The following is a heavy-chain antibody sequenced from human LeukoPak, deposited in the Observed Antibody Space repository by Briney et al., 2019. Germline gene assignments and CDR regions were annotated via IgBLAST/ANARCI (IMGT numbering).Heavy chain of an antibody. V-gene: IGHV3-48*02. CDR3: ARDSGNYIDY. CDR2: ISGSSKTI. D-gene: IGHD2/OR15-2a*01. J-gene: IGHJ4*01. Sequence: GGSLRLSCTASGYTFSHFSMNWVRLAPGKGLQWVSFISGSSKTIYYGDSVKGRFTISRDNAKNSLYLQMNGLRDEDAALYFCARDSGNYIDYWGQGTQVVVSS. CDR1: GYTFSHFS.